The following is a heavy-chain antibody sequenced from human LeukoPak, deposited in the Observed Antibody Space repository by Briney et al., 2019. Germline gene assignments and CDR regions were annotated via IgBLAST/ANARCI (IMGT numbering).Heavy chain of an antibody. CDR2: MSSDGNAI. D-gene: IGHD3-22*01. CDR3: VREGAPSYDHSASFHY. J-gene: IGHJ4*02. CDR1: GFTFTAYL. V-gene: IGHV3-30-3*01. Sequence: GGSLRLSCAASGFTFTAYLVHWVRQAPGKGLEWVAVMSSDGNAIFYAYFVKGRFTISRDNSKNTLYLHMNRLRAEDTALSYCVREGAPSYDHSASFHYWGQGHLVTVSS.